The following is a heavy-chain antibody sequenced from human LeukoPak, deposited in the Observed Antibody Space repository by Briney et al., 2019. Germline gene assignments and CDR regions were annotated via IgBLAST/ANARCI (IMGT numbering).Heavy chain of an antibody. CDR2: IYYSGST. CDR3: ARLDYYDSSGYYYASRDY. Sequence: PSETLSLTCTVSGGSISSSSYYWGWIRQPPGKGLEWIGRIYYSGSTYYNPSLKSRVTISVDTSKNQFSLKLSSVTAADTAVYYCARLDYYDSSGYYYASRDYWGQGTLVTVSS. J-gene: IGHJ4*02. D-gene: IGHD3-22*01. CDR1: GGSISSSSYY. V-gene: IGHV4-39*01.